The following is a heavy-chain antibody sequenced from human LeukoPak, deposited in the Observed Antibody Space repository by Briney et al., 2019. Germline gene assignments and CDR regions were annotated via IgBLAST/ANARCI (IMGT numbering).Heavy chain of an antibody. CDR2: IYAGGST. CDR1: GFTVSSNY. D-gene: IGHD3-3*01. CDR3: ARDWSHRCFDY. V-gene: IGHV3-53*01. J-gene: IGHJ4*02. Sequence: GESLSLSCAASGFTVSSNYMSWVRQAPGKGLDWDSVIYAGGSTYFADSVKGRFTISRDNSKNTLYLQMNSLRDEDTALYYCARDWSHRCFDYWGQGTLVTVSS.